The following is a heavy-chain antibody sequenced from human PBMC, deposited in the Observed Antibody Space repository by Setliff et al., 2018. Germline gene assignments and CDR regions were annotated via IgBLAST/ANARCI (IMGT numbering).Heavy chain of an antibody. Sequence: GGSLRLSCAASGFGFSSYWMSWVRQAPGKGPEWLAQISQDGSEKYYVDSVKGRLTISRDNAKNSLYLQMNSLRVEDTAVYYCANDVRGGVYEIWGQGTMVTVSS. V-gene: IGHV3-7*01. CDR1: GFGFSSYW. J-gene: IGHJ3*02. CDR3: ANDVRGGVYEI. CDR2: ISQDGSEK. D-gene: IGHD3-16*01.